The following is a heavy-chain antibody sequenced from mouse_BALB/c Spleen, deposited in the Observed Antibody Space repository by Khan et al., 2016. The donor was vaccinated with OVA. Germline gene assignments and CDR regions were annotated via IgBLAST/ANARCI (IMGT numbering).Heavy chain of an antibody. CDR3: GRRDALYYFTY. V-gene: IGHV1-76*01. CDR1: GYEFTSYG. J-gene: IGHJ2*01. CDR2: INSGSGST. Sequence: QVELKQSGAGLVRPGASVKLSCKTYGYEFTSYGIHWVKKRPGKGLEWIARINSGSGSTYYQENMKGRATMTADNSSSTPYMQLSSLKSEDSAFYFCGRRDALYYFTYWGQGTLLTVSS.